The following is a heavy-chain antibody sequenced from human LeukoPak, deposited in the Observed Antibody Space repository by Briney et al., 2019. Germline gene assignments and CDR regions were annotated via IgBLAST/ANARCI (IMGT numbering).Heavy chain of an antibody. CDR2: IHYTGST. CDR3: ARGGTRITIFGVVIQESFDY. D-gene: IGHD3-3*01. CDR1: GGSISSYY. J-gene: IGHJ4*02. V-gene: IGHV4-59*01. Sequence: SETLSLTCTVTGGSISSYYWSWIRQPPRKGLEWIGYIHYTGSTNYNPSLKSRVTISVDTSKNQFSLKLSSVTAADTAVYYCARGGTRITIFGVVIQESFDYWGQGTLVTVSS.